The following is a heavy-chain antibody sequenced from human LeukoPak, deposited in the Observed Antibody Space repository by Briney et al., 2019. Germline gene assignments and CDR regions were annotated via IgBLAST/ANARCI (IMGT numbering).Heavy chain of an antibody. V-gene: IGHV3-30*18. CDR3: AKDGRGRTFFGDIEY. Sequence: GGSLRLSCAASGFSFSLYGMHWVRQAPGKGLEWVAVISNDGDSEYYSDSVKGRFTISRDNARDTLYLQMDSLRRDDTAVYFCAKDGRGRTFFGDIEYWGQGTLVAVSS. J-gene: IGHJ4*02. D-gene: IGHD3-10*01. CDR1: GFSFSLYG. CDR2: ISNDGDSE.